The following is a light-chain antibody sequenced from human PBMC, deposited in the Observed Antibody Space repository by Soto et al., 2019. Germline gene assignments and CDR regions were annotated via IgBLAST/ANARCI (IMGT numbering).Light chain of an antibody. J-gene: IGLJ1*01. CDR2: EVS. Sequence: QSVLTQPASVSGSPGQSITISCTGTSSDVGGYNYVSWYQHHPGKAPKLMLFEVSKRPSGVSNRFSGSKSGNTASLTISGLQAEDEADYFCASYTTTSTYVFGTGTKLTVL. V-gene: IGLV2-14*01. CDR1: SSDVGGYNY. CDR3: ASYTTTSTYV.